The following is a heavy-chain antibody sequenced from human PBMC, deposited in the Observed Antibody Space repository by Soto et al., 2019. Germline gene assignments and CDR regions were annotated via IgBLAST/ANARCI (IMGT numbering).Heavy chain of an antibody. CDR2: INTDGSIT. Sequence: GGSLRLSCAASGLIFSNYKMHWVRQAPGKGLVWVSRINTDGSITDYADSVMGRFTVPRDNPKNTLYLQMNSLRAEDTAVYYCARDTDGLHYWGQGTLVTVSS. CDR3: ARDTDGLHY. CDR1: GLIFSNYK. V-gene: IGHV3-74*01. J-gene: IGHJ4*02.